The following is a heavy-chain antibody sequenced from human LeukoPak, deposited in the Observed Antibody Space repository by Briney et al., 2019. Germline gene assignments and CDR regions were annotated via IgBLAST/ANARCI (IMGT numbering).Heavy chain of an antibody. Sequence: GGSLRLSCLTSGYTLSTNAMSWVRQAPGKGLEWISGISGSGASTYYAGSVKGRFTISRDDSRNTLYLQMNSLRGDDTAVYYCAKDVGKWESLHFFDYWGQGTLVTVSS. J-gene: IGHJ4*02. D-gene: IGHD1-26*01. CDR1: GYTLSTNA. CDR2: ISGSGAST. V-gene: IGHV3-23*01. CDR3: AKDVGKWESLHFFDY.